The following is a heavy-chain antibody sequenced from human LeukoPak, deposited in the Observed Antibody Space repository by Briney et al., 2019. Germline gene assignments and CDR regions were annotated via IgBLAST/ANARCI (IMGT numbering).Heavy chain of an antibody. CDR1: GFPFSSYW. D-gene: IGHD3-10*01. V-gene: IGHV3-7*01. CDR3: ARDLVNRGSGSYFDY. CDR2: IKQDGSEK. J-gene: IGHJ4*02. Sequence: PGGSLRLSXAASGFPFSSYWMNWVRQSPGKGLEWVANIKQDGSEKYYVDSVKGRFTISRDNAKNSLYLQMNSLRAEDTAVYYCARDLVNRGSGSYFDYWGQGALVTVSS.